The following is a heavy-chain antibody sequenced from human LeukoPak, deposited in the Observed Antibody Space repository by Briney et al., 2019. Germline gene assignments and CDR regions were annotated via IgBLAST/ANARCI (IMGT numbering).Heavy chain of an antibody. CDR2: IYYSGST. J-gene: IGHJ6*02. Sequence: SQTLSLTCTVSGGSISSGDYYWSWIRQHPGKGLEWIGYIYYSGSTYYNPSLKSRVTISVDTSKNQFSLKLSSVTAADTAVYYCARDCRWAARPDYYYYYGMDVWGQGTTVTVSS. V-gene: IGHV4-31*03. CDR3: ARDCRWAARPDYYYYYGMDV. D-gene: IGHD6-6*01. CDR1: GGSISSGDYY.